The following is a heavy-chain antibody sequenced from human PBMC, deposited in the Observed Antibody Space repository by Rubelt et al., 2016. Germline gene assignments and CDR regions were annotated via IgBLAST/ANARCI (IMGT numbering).Heavy chain of an antibody. D-gene: IGHD2-2*01. CDR3: ARVTSRVVDALDS. CDR1: GGSVSSGSYY. Sequence: QVQLQESGPGLVKPSETLSLTCTVSGGSVSSGSYYWSWIRQPPGKGLEWIGYIYYRGSTNYNPSLLGRVTSSVATSNDQCSLKLISVTAADTAVYYCARVTSRVVDALDSWGQGTMGTVSS. J-gene: IGHJ3*02. V-gene: IGHV4-61*01. CDR2: IYYRGST.